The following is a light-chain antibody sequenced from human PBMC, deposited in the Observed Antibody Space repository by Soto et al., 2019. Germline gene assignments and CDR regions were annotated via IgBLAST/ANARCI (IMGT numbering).Light chain of an antibody. CDR3: QQYSSSPRT. CDR1: QSVSSNY. Sequence: EIVLTQSPATLSLSPGERATLSCRAGQSVSSNYLAWYQQKPGQAPRLLIYGVSSRATGIPDRFSGSGSGTDFTLTISRLEPEDFAVYYCQQYSSSPRTFGQGTKVDIK. V-gene: IGKV3-20*01. CDR2: GVS. J-gene: IGKJ1*01.